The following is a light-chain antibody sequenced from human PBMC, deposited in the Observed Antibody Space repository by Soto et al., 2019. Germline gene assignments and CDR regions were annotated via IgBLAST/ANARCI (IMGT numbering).Light chain of an antibody. V-gene: IGKV3-20*01. CDR2: AAP. CDR3: HQFGSSPGVN. J-gene: IGKJ3*01. CDR1: QSSNNRY. Sequence: DIVVTQSPGTLSLSPGERATLSGRASQSSNNRYLAWYQQKPGQPPRHLSYAAPRRATAIPDRFSGSGSGTDVTLTISRLEPDDCAGYYCHQFGSSPGVNFGPGTKVAIK.